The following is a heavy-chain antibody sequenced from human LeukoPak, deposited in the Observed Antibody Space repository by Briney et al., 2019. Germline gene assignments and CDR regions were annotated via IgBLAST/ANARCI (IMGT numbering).Heavy chain of an antibody. J-gene: IGHJ5*02. CDR3: ARDQSRDYDFWSGYYILAWFDP. V-gene: IGHV1-69*13. CDR2: IIPIFGTA. CDR1: GYTFTAFY. Sequence: GASVKVSCKASGYTFTAFYLHWVRQAPGQGLEWMGGIIPIFGTANYAQKFQGRVTITADESTSTAYMELSSLRSEDTAVYYCARDQSRDYDFWSGYYILAWFDPWGQGALVTVSS. D-gene: IGHD3-3*01.